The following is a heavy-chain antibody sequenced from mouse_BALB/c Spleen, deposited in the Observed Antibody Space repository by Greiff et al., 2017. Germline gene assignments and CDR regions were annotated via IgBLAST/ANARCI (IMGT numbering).Heavy chain of an antibody. V-gene: IGHV5-9-3*01. Sequence: EVKLVESGGGLVKPGGSLKLSCAASGFTFSSYAMSWVRQTPEKRLEWVASISSGGSYTYYPDSVKGRFTISRDNAKNTLYLQMSSLRSEDTAMYYCARHELNWDYFDYWGQGTTLTVSS. CDR3: ARHELNWDYFDY. CDR1: GFTFSSYA. D-gene: IGHD4-1*01. CDR2: ISSGGSYT. J-gene: IGHJ2*01.